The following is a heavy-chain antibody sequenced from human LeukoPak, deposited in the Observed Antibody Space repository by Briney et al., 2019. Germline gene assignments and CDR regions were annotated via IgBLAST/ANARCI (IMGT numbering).Heavy chain of an antibody. V-gene: IGHV3-30*02. CDR3: AKAYGGNYHYYMDV. Sequence: GGSLRLSCAASGFTFSSNSMNWVRQAPGKGLEGVAFLWYDGSNKYYADSVKGPFTISRDNSKNTLYLQMNSLRAEDTAVYNCAKAYGGNYHYYMDVWGKGTTVTISS. D-gene: IGHD4-23*01. J-gene: IGHJ6*03. CDR2: LWYDGSNK. CDR1: GFTFSSNS.